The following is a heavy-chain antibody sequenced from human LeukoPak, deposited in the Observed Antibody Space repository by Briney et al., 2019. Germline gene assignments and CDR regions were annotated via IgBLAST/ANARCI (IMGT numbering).Heavy chain of an antibody. D-gene: IGHD3-3*01. CDR1: GFTFSSYA. CDR3: AKNDDFWSGSGQYYFDY. CDR2: ISGSGGST. V-gene: IGHV3-23*01. Sequence: GGSLRLSCAASGFTFSSYAMSWVRQAPGKGLEWVSAISGSGGSTYYADSVKGRFTISRDNSKNTLYLQMNSLRAEDTAVYYCAKNDDFWSGSGQYYFDYWGQGTLVTVSS. J-gene: IGHJ4*02.